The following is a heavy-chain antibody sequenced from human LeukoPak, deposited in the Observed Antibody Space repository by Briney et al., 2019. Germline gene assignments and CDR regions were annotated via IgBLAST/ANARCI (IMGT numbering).Heavy chain of an antibody. CDR2: IYYTGST. D-gene: IGHD1-26*01. CDR1: GASISGGTYY. V-gene: IGHV4-39*01. CDR3: ARRGGSGRAFDY. J-gene: IGHJ4*02. Sequence: SETLSLTCTVSGASISGGTYYWGWIRQPPGKGLEWIGSIYYTGSTYDNPSLKSRVTISVDTSKNQFSLKLSSVTAADTAVYYCARRGGSGRAFDYWGRGTLVTVSS.